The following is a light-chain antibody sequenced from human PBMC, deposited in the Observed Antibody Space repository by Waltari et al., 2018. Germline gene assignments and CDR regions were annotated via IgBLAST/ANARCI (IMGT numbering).Light chain of an antibody. CDR3: QSYDSSLTGSV. J-gene: IGLJ3*02. V-gene: IGLV1-40*01. CDR2: GTS. CDR1: SSNIGAGSD. Sequence: QSVLTQPPSVSGAPWQRVTISCSGISSNIGAGSDVHWYQHLPGTAPKLLIDGTSIRPSRVPDRFSGSKSGTSASLAITGIQAEDEADYYSQSYDSSLTGSVFGGGTKLTVL.